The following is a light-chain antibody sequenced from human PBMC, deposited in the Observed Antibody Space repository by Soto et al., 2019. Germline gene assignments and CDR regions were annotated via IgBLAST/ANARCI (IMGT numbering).Light chain of an antibody. CDR3: KQTYSTPPT. J-gene: IGKJ1*01. Sequence: DIQMTQSPSSLSASVGDRVTITCRASQNIKSYLNWYQQKPGKAPKLLIYAASSLQSGVQSRFSGGGSGTDFTLTIRSLQAEDFATYYCKQTYSTPPTFGQGTKVDIK. CDR1: QNIKSY. CDR2: AAS. V-gene: IGKV1-39*01.